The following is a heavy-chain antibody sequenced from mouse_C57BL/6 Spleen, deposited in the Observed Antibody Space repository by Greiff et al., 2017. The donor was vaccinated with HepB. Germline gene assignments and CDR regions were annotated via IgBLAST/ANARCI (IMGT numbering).Heavy chain of an antibody. Sequence: QVQLKESGPELVKPGASVKISCKASGYAFSSSWMNWVKQRPGKGLEWIGRIYPGDGDTNYNGKFKGKATLTADKSSSTAYMQLSSLTSEDSAVYFCAREGQYYGSSPSYAMDYWGQGTSVTVSS. V-gene: IGHV1-82*01. CDR1: GYAFSSSW. CDR3: AREGQYYGSSPSYAMDY. D-gene: IGHD1-1*01. J-gene: IGHJ4*01. CDR2: IYPGDGDT.